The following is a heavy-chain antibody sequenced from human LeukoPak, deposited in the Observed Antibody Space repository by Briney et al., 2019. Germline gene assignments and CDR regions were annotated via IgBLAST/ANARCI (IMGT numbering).Heavy chain of an antibody. Sequence: LSLTCAVYGGSFSGYYWSWIRQAPGKGLEWISYISSGSDTIYYADSVKGRFTISRDNAKNSLYLQMNSLRAEDTAVYYCASPPLFYDSSIFYSGSIDYWGQGTLVTVSS. CDR1: GGSFSGYY. CDR2: ISSGSDTI. D-gene: IGHD3-22*01. CDR3: ASPPLFYDSSIFYSGSIDY. J-gene: IGHJ4*02. V-gene: IGHV3-11*01.